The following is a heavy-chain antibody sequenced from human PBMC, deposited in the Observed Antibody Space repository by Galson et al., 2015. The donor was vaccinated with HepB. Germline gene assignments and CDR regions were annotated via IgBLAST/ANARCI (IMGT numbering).Heavy chain of an antibody. CDR3: TTHDTRLLLWFGESTLYYFDY. J-gene: IGHJ4*02. D-gene: IGHD3-10*01. CDR1: GFTFSNAW. CDR2: IKSKTDGGTT. V-gene: IGHV3-15*01. Sequence: SLRLSCAASGFTFSNAWMSWVRQAPGKGLEWVGRIKSKTDGGTTDYAAPVKGRFTISRDDSKNTLYLQMNSLKTEDTAVYYCTTHDTRLLLWFGESTLYYFDYWGQGTLVTVSS.